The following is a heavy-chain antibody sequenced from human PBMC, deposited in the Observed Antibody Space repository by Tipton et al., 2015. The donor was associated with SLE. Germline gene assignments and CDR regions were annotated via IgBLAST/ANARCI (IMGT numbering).Heavy chain of an antibody. CDR2: IYYSGST. J-gene: IGHJ3*02. V-gene: IGHV4-31*11. CDR1: GYSISSGYY. Sequence: TLSLTCAVSGYSISSGYYWGWIRQPPGKGLEWIGYIYYSGSTYYNPSLKSRVTISVDASKNQFSLKLSSVTAADTAVYYCASKDGYNSPVAVDIWGQGTMVTVPS. D-gene: IGHD5-24*01. CDR3: ASKDGYNSPVAVDI.